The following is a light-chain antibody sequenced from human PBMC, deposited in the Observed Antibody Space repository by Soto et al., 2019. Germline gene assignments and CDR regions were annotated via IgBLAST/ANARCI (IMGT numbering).Light chain of an antibody. CDR1: QSFRGL. J-gene: IGKJ5*01. CDR2: DAY. Sequence: EVVLTQSPGTLSLSPGERATLSGRASQSFRGLLAWYRQKPGQAPRLLIYDAYNRATGIPPRFSGSGSGTDFTLTISSLEPEDFAVYYCQQRNMWPITFGQGTRLEIK. V-gene: IGKV3-11*01. CDR3: QQRNMWPIT.